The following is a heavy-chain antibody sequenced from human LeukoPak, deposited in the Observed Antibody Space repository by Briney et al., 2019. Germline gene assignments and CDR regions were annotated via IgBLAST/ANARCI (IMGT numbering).Heavy chain of an antibody. D-gene: IGHD2-21*02. CDR2: IYTSGST. J-gene: IGHJ2*01. CDR1: GGSISSYY. V-gene: IGHV4-4*07. Sequence: SETLSLTCTVSGGSISSYYWSWIRQPAGKGLERIGRIYTSGSTNYNPSLKSRVTISVDKSKNQFSLKLSSVTAADTAVYYCARNGYCGGDCYWYFHLWGRGTLVTVSS. CDR3: ARNGYCGGDCYWYFHL.